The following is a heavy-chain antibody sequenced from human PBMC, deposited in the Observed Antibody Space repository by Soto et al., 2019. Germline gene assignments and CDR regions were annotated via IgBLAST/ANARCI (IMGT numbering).Heavy chain of an antibody. CDR1: GYTFTSYY. V-gene: IGHV1-46*01. CDR3: ARDPYYYDSSGYSPPDI. J-gene: IGHJ3*02. CDR2: INPSGGST. D-gene: IGHD3-22*01. Sequence: ASVKVSCKASGYTFTSYYMDWVRQAPGQGLEWMGIINPSGGSTSYAQKFQGRVTMTRDTSTSTVYMELSSLRSEDTAVYYCARDPYYYDSSGYSPPDIWGQGTMVTVSS.